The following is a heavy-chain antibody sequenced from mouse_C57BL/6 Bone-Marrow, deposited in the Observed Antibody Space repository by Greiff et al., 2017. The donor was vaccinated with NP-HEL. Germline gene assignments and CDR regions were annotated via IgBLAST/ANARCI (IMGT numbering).Heavy chain of an antibody. J-gene: IGHJ2*01. CDR1: GYTFTSYW. CDR3: ASDYYGSTYYFDY. Sequence: QVQLKQPGAELVMPGASVKLSCKASGYTFTSYWMHWVKQRPGQGLEWIGEIDPSDSYTNYNQKFKGKSTLTVDKSSITAYMQRSSLTSEDSAVYYCASDYYGSTYYFDYWGQGTTLTVSS. D-gene: IGHD1-1*01. CDR2: IDPSDSYT. V-gene: IGHV1-69*01.